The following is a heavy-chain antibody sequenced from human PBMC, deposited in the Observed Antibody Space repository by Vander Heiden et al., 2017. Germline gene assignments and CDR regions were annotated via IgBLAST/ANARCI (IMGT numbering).Heavy chain of an antibody. CDR3: ARDLTSSDCRLEWKEADY. CDR1: GFTFSSYS. CDR2: ISSSSSYI. D-gene: IGHD3-3*01. Sequence: EVQLVESGGGLVKPGGSLRLSCAASGFTFSSYSMNWVRQAPGKGLEWVSSISSSSSYIYYADSVKGRVTISRDNAKNSLYLQMNSLRAEETAVYYCARDLTSSDCRLEWKEADYWGQGTMVTVYS. J-gene: IGHJ4*02. V-gene: IGHV3-21*01.